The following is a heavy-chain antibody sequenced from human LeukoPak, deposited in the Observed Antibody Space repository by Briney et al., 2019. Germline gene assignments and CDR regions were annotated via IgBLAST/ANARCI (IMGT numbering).Heavy chain of an antibody. CDR1: GGSISSGSYY. V-gene: IGHV4-39*01. CDR2: IYYSGST. D-gene: IGHD4-11*01. Sequence: SETLSLTCTVSGGSISSGSYYWGWIRQPPGKGLEWIGSIYYSGSTYYNPSLKSRVTISVDTSKNQFSLKLSSVTAADTAVYYCARQGLHSDYWGQGTLVTVSS. J-gene: IGHJ4*02. CDR3: ARQGLHSDY.